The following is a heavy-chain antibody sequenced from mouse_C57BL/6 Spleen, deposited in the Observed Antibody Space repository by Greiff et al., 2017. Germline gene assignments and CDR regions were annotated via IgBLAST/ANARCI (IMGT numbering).Heavy chain of an antibody. Sequence: QVQLKEPGAELVKPGASVKLSCKASGYTFTSYWMHWVKQRPGQGLEWIGYINPSSGYTKYNQKFKDKATLTADKSSSTAYMQLDSLTSEDSAVYYCAGSDYCGSRDYFDYGGQGTTLTVSS. CDR2: INPSSGYT. D-gene: IGHD1-1*01. CDR3: AGSDYCGSRDYFDY. J-gene: IGHJ2*01. CDR1: GYTFTSYW. V-gene: IGHV1-7*01.